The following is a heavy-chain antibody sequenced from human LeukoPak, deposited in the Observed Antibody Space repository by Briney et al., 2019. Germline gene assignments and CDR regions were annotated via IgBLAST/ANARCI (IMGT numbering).Heavy chain of an antibody. D-gene: IGHD2-2*01. Sequence: SETLSLTCAVYGGSFSGYYWSWIRQPPGKGLEWIGEINHSGSTNYNPSLKSRVTISVDTSKNQFSLKLSSVTAADTAVYYCARGRRGVVVPAARKNWFAPWGQGTLVTVSS. CDR3: ARGRRGVVVPAARKNWFAP. CDR1: GGSFSGYY. V-gene: IGHV4-34*01. J-gene: IGHJ5*02. CDR2: INHSGST.